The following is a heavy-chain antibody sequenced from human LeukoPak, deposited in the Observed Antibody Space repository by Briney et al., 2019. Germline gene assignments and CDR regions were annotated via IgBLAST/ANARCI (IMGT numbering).Heavy chain of an antibody. D-gene: IGHD4-17*01. J-gene: IGHJ5*02. Sequence: GGSLRLSCAASGFTFSSYAMSWVRQAPGKGLEWVSAISGSGGSTYYADSVKGRFTISRDNSKNMLYLQMNSLRAEDTAVYYCARMTTVTSFWFDPWGQGTLVTVSS. CDR2: ISGSGGST. CDR3: ARMTTVTSFWFDP. V-gene: IGHV3-23*01. CDR1: GFTFSSYA.